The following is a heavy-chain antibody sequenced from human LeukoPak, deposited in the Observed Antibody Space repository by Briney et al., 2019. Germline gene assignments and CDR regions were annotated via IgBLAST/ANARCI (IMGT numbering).Heavy chain of an antibody. V-gene: IGHV3-11*04. CDR3: ARNPAAATYWFDP. Sequence: PGGSLRLSCAASGFTFSDYYMSWIRQAPGKGLEWVSYISSSGSTIYYADSVKGRFTISRDNAKNSPYLQMNSLRAEDTAVYYCARNPAAATYWFDPWGQGTLVTVSS. D-gene: IGHD2-15*01. CDR2: ISSSGSTI. CDR1: GFTFSDYY. J-gene: IGHJ5*02.